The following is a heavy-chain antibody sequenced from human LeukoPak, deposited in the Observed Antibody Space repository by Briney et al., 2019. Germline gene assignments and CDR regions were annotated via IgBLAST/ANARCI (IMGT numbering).Heavy chain of an antibody. V-gene: IGHV4-34*01. J-gene: IGHJ4*02. Sequence: PSETLSLTCAVYGGSFSCYYWSWIRQPPGKALEWIGEINHSGSTNYNPSLKSRVTISVDTSKNQFSLKLSSVTAADTAVYYCARKGLRRRFDYWGQGTLVTVSS. CDR3: ARKGLRRRFDY. CDR1: GGSFSCYY. D-gene: IGHD3-16*01. CDR2: INHSGST.